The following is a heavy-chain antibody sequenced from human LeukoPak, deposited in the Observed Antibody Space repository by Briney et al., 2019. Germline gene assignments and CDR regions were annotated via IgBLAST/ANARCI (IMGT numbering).Heavy chain of an antibody. CDR2: ISSSSSTI. V-gene: IGHV3-48*01. D-gene: IGHD3-3*01. CDR3: VTGAYYDFWSGYSRPYGMDV. Sequence: GGSLRLSCAASGFTFSSYSMNWVRQAPGKGLEWVSYISSSSSTIYYADSVKGRFTISRDNAKNSLYLQMNSLRAEDTAVYYCVTGAYYDFWSGYSRPYGMDVWAKGPRSPSP. CDR1: GFTFSSYS. J-gene: IGHJ6*02.